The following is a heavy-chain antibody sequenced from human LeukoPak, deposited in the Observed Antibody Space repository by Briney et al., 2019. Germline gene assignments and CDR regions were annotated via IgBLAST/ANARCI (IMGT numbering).Heavy chain of an antibody. V-gene: IGHV3-30*04. D-gene: IGHD3-10*01. J-gene: IGHJ4*02. CDR1: GFTFSSYA. CDR2: ISYDGSNK. Sequence: GRSLRLSCAASGFTFSSYAMHWVRQAPGKGLEWVAVISYDGSNKYYADSVKGRFTISRDNSKNTLYLQMNSLRAEDTAVYYCASIPGGFGKLVWNGQVIFGYWGQGTLVTVSS. CDR3: ASIPGGFGKLVWNGQVIFGY.